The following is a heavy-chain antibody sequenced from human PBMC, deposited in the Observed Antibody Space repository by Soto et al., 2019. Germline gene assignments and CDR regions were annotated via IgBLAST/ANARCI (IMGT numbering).Heavy chain of an antibody. Sequence: EMQLVESGRALVQPGGSLRLSCAASGFTFSSSWMAWVRQAPGKGLEWVANINPEGSAEYYVDSVKGRFTISRDNAKNSLYLQMNSLRLEDTALYYCARHGVWCFDFWGQGTLVSISS. CDR1: GFTFSSSW. J-gene: IGHJ4*02. CDR2: INPEGSAE. D-gene: IGHD2-8*02. V-gene: IGHV3-7*02. CDR3: ARHGVWCFDF.